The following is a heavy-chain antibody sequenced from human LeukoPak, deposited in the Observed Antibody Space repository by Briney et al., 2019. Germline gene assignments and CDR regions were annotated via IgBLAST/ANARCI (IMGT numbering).Heavy chain of an antibody. J-gene: IGHJ4*02. V-gene: IGHV4-34*01. CDR1: GGSFSGYY. D-gene: IGHD3-3*01. CDR3: ARHPDFGVVILPLDY. CDR2: INHSGST. Sequence: SETLSLTCAVYGGSFSGYYWSWIRQPPGKGLEWIGEINHSGSTNYNPSLKSRVTISVDTSKNQFSLKLSSVTAADTAVYYCARHPDFGVVILPLDYWGQGTLVTVSS.